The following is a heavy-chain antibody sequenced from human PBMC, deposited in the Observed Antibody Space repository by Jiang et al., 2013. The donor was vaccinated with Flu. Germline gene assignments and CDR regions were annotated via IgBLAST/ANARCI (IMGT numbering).Heavy chain of an antibody. Sequence: LSLTCAVSGYPSAVVTYWGWIRQPPGKGLEWIGSIYHSGSTYYNPSLKSRVTISVDTSKNQFSLKLSSVTAADTAVYYCARIGSGSYSDYYYGMDVWGQGTTVTVSS. CDR1: GYPSAVVTY. D-gene: IGHD3-10*01. CDR3: ARIGSGSYSDYYYGMDV. J-gene: IGHJ6*02. CDR2: IYHSGST. V-gene: IGHV4-38-2*01.